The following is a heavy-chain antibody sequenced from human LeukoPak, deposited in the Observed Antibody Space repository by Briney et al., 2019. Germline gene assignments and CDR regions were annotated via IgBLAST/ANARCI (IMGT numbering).Heavy chain of an antibody. CDR3: ARAPLRGYTYGRPFDY. CDR2: IIPTSGTP. Sequence: GASVKVSCKASGDTFTSYSISWVRQAPGQGLEWMGVIIPTSGTPNYAQKFQGRVTITTDESTSTAYMELSSLRSEDTAVYYCARAPLRGYTYGRPFDYWGQGTLVTVSS. CDR1: GDTFTSYS. J-gene: IGHJ4*02. D-gene: IGHD5-18*01. V-gene: IGHV1-69*05.